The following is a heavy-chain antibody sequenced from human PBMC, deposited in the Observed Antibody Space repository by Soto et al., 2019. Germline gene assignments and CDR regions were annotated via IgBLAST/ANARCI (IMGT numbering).Heavy chain of an antibody. CDR2: IWYDGSNK. D-gene: IGHD3-10*01. CDR3: ARERGYYYGSGSYYNENGMDV. CDR1: GFTFSSYG. J-gene: IGHJ6*02. V-gene: IGHV3-33*01. Sequence: QVQLVESGGGVVQPGRSLRLSCAASGFTFSSYGMHWVRQAPGKGLEWVAVIWYDGSNKYYADSVKGRFTISRDNSKNTLYLQMNSLRAEDTAVYYCARERGYYYGSGSYYNENGMDVWGQGTTVTVSS.